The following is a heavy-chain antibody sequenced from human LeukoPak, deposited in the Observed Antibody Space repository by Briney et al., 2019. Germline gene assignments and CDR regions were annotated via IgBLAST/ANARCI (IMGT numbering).Heavy chain of an antibody. J-gene: IGHJ4*02. CDR1: GGTFSSYA. D-gene: IGHD5-24*01. V-gene: IGHV1-69*05. Sequence: ASVKVSCKASGGTFSSYAISWVRQAPGQGLEWMGGIIPIFGTANYAQKFQGRVTMTRDTSTSTVYMELSSLRSEDTAVYYCARGRWDFDYWGQGTLVTVSS. CDR3: ARGRWDFDY. CDR2: IIPIFGTA.